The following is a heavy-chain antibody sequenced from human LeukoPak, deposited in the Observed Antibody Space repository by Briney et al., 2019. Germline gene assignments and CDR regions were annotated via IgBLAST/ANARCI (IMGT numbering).Heavy chain of an antibody. CDR1: GGSISSSSYY. Sequence: SQTLSLTCTVSGGSISSSSYYWGWIRQPPGKGLEWIGSIYYSGSTYYNPSLKSRVTISVDTSKNQFSLKLSSVTAADTAVYYCARTPSTYDILTGSHYWGQGTLVTVSS. D-gene: IGHD3-9*01. V-gene: IGHV4-39*07. J-gene: IGHJ4*02. CDR3: ARTPSTYDILTGSHY. CDR2: IYYSGST.